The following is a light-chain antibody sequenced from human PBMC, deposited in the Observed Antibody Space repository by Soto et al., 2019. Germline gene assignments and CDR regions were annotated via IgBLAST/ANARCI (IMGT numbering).Light chain of an antibody. J-gene: IGLJ1*01. CDR1: SSDVGSYNR. Sequence: SVLAQPPSVSGSPGQSVPISCTETSSDVGSYNRVSWYQQPPGTAPKLMIYDVSNRPSGVPDRFSGSKSGNAASLTISGLQAEDEADYYCSSYTSSSTYVFGTGTKVTV. V-gene: IGLV2-18*02. CDR2: DVS. CDR3: SSYTSSSTYV.